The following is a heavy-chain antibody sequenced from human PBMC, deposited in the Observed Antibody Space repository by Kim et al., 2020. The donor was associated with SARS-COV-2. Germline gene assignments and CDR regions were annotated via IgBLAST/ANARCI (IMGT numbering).Heavy chain of an antibody. CDR1: GFTFSSYG. CDR2: ISYDGSNK. Sequence: GGSLRLSCAASGFTFSSYGMHWVRQAPGKGLEWVAVISYDGSNKYYADSVKGRFTISRDNSKNTLYLQMNSLRADDTAVNYCATGTGELESYHFDYWGQG. V-gene: IGHV3-30*03. J-gene: IGHJ4*02. CDR3: ATGTGELESYHFDY. D-gene: IGHD1-26*01.